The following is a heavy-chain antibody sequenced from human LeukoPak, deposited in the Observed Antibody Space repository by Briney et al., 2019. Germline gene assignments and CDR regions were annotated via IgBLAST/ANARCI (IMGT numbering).Heavy chain of an antibody. Sequence: PSETLSLTCAVYGGSFSGYYWSWIRQPPEKGLEWIGEINDSGSTNYNPSLKSRVTISVDTSKNQFSLKLSSVTAADTAVYYCARGNIFGVVTPPPYGMDVWGQGTTVTVSS. CDR3: ARGNIFGVVTPPPYGMDV. CDR2: INDSGST. CDR1: GGSFSGYY. V-gene: IGHV4-34*01. J-gene: IGHJ6*02. D-gene: IGHD3-3*01.